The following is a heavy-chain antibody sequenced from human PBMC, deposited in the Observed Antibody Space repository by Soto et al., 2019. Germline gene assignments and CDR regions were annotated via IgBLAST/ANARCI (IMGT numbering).Heavy chain of an antibody. D-gene: IGHD3-10*01. CDR1: GGTLSDHG. J-gene: IGHJ3*02. Sequence: QVQLEQSGAEVKKPGSSVKISCKASGGTLSDHGVSWLRQDPVQGLEWVGGTITVFNTAKYAPKFQGRVTIAADKSTTIAYMELAILRSDVTAFYYCALVVYGAGNYYTGPSAFDIWGQGTLVIVSS. CDR3: ALVVYGAGNYYTGPSAFDI. CDR2: TITVFNTA. V-gene: IGHV1-69*06.